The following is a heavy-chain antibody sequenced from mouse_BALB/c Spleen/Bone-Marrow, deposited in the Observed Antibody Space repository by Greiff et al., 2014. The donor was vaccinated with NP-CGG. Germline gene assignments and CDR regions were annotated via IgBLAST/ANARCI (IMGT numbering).Heavy chain of an antibody. CDR1: GFTFSSYA. V-gene: IGHV5-6-5*01. J-gene: IGHJ4*01. Sequence: DVHLVESGGGLVKPGGSLKLSCAASGFTFSSYAMSWVRQTPEKRLEWVASISSGGSNYYPDSVKGRFTISRDNARNILYLQMSSLRSGDTAMYYCAGITTVDYWGQGTSVTVSS. D-gene: IGHD1-1*01. CDR3: AGITTVDY. CDR2: ISSGGSN.